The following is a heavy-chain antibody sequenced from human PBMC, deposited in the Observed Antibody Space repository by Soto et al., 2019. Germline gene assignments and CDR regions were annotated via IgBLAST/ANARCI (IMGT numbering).Heavy chain of an antibody. V-gene: IGHV3-23*01. CDR2: IDYTGGTT. CDR3: AKDASRTSGWYYFDY. CDR1: VFTFSILA. J-gene: IGHJ4*02. D-gene: IGHD6-19*01. Sequence: GGSLRLSCAASVFTFSILAMWWVRQAPGKGLEWVSVIDYTGGTTYYTDSVKGRFIISRDNSKKMLYLQMNSLRAEDTAVYYCAKDASRTSGWYYFDYWGQGAMVTVSS.